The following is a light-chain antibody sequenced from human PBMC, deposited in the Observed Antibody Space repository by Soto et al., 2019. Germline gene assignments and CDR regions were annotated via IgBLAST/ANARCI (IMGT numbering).Light chain of an antibody. CDR1: QSLSSSF. J-gene: IGKJ4*01. V-gene: IGKV3-20*01. Sequence: EIVLTQSPGTLSLSPGERATLSCRASQSLSSSFLAWYQRKPGQAPRLLISGASSRATGIPDRFSGSGSGTDFTLTISRLEPEDFAVYYCQQYGDSLTFGGGTKVEIK. CDR2: GAS. CDR3: QQYGDSLT.